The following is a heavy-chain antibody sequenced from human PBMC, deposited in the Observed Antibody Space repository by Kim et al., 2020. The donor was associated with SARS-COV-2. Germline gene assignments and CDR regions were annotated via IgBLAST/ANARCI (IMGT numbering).Heavy chain of an antibody. CDR2: ISGDGGST. V-gene: IGHV3-23*01. J-gene: IGHJ4*02. CDR1: GFTFSSCA. D-gene: IGHD6-19*01. CDR3: AKSGIGWHYFDY. Sequence: GGSLRLSCAASGFTFSSCAMNWVRQAPGMGLEWVSVISGDGGSTHYTDSVKGRFTISRDNSKNTLYLQMYSLRAEDTAVYYCAKSGIGWHYFDYWGQGTLVTVSS.